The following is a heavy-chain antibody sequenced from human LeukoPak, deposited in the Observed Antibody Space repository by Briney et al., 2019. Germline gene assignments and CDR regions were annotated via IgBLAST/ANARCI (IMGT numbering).Heavy chain of an antibody. CDR3: AKENTMIVVVGAFDI. J-gene: IGHJ3*02. CDR2: ISGSGGST. Sequence: GGSLGLSCAASGFTFSSYAMSWVRQAPGKGLEWVSAISGSGGSTYYADSVKGRFTISRDNSKDTLYLQMNSLRAEDTAVYYCAKENTMIVVVGAFDIWGQGTMVTVSS. CDR1: GFTFSSYA. D-gene: IGHD3-22*01. V-gene: IGHV3-23*01.